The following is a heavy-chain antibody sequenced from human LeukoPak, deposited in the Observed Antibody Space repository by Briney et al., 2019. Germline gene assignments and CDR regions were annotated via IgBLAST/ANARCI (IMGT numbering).Heavy chain of an antibody. D-gene: IGHD3-10*01. CDR1: GGSISGFY. Sequence: SETLSLTCTVSGGSISGFYWSWIRQPPGKGLEWIGCMSNNGATTYNPSLKSRVTISIDMSNNHFSLTLKSVTAADKAVYYCARHSGGITMVPPPGTFDYWGQGTLVTVSS. CDR3: ARHSGGITMVPPPGTFDY. J-gene: IGHJ4*02. V-gene: IGHV4-59*01. CDR2: MSNNGAT.